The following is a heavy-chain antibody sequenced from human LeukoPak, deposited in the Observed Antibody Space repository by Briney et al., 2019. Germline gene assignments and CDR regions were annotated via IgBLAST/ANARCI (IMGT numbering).Heavy chain of an antibody. CDR1: GGTFSSYA. CDR2: IIPILGIA. Sequence: SVKVSCKASGGTFSSYAISWVRQAPGQGLEWMGRIIPILGIANYAQKLQGRVTITADKSTSTAYMELSSLRSEDTAVYYCATWTGITPYWGQGTLVTVSS. J-gene: IGHJ4*02. CDR3: ATWTGITPY. D-gene: IGHD1-20*01. V-gene: IGHV1-69*04.